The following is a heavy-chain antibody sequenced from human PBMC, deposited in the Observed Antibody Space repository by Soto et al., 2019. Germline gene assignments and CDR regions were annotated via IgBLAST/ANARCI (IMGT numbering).Heavy chain of an antibody. Sequence: SETLSLTCAVAGYSISSDYFWGWIRQPPGKGLEWIGSIYHSGSTYYNPSLKSRVTISVDTSKNQFSLELRSLRSADTAVYYCARDGATVANGGMDVWGQGTTVTVS. CDR1: GYSISSDYF. CDR2: IYHSGST. J-gene: IGHJ6*02. D-gene: IGHD2-15*01. CDR3: ARDGATVANGGMDV. V-gene: IGHV4-38-2*02.